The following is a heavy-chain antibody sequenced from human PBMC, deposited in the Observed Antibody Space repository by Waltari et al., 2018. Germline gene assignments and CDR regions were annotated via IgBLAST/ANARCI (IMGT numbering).Heavy chain of an antibody. CDR1: GFSLTTDTEA. CDR2: VHWDGDK. Sequence: QITLRESGPTMVKATETLTLTCTFSGFSLTTDTEAVAWSRQPPGKALEWLGIVHWDGDKRYSPSLRNRLTFTVDTSKNQVLFSLIDIDPADTATYYCVHSRYIRGWPNWFDPWGPGTLVTVSS. J-gene: IGHJ5*02. V-gene: IGHV2-5*02. D-gene: IGHD6-19*01. CDR3: VHSRYIRGWPNWFDP.